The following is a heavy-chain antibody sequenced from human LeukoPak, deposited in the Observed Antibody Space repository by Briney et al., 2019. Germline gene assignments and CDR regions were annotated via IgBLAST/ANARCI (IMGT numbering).Heavy chain of an antibody. D-gene: IGHD6-19*01. Sequence: PSGTLSLTCAVSGGSISSSNWWSWVRQPPGKGLEWIGEIYRSGSTNYNPSLKSRVTISVDKSKNQFSLKLSSVTAADTAVYYCARDVAAVAGTGNYWGQGTLVTVSS. CDR3: ARDVAAVAGTGNY. J-gene: IGHJ4*02. V-gene: IGHV4-4*02. CDR1: GGSISSSNW. CDR2: IYRSGST.